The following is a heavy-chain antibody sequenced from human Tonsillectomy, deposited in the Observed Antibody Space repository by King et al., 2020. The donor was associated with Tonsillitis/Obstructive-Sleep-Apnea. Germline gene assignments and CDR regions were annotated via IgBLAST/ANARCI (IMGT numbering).Heavy chain of an antibody. J-gene: IGHJ5*02. CDR3: ARQRSDRAFALLWTWFDP. Sequence: QLVQSGAEVKKPGESLKISCKGSGYSFTSYWIGWVRQMPGKGLEWMGIIYPGDSDTRYSPSFQDQVTISADKSISTAYLQWSSLKASDTAMYYCARQRSDRAFALLWTWFDPWGQGTLVTVSS. V-gene: IGHV5-51*01. CDR2: IYPGDSDT. CDR1: GYSFTSYW. D-gene: IGHD3/OR15-3a*01.